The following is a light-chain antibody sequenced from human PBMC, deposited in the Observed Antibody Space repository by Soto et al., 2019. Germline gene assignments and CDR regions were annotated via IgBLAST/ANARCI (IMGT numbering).Light chain of an antibody. CDR2: GAS. Sequence: DIVLTQSPGTLSWSPGARATLSCRARQSVSSSYLAWYQQKPSQAPRLLIYGASSRATGIPGRFSGSGSGTDFTLTSSRREPEDCAVYCCLQYGSSPFPFCPGTIVDI. J-gene: IGKJ3*01. V-gene: IGKV3-20*01. CDR1: QSVSSSY. CDR3: LQYGSSPFP.